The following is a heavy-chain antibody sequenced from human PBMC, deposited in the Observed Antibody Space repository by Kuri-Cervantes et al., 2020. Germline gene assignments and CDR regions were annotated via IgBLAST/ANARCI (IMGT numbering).Heavy chain of an antibody. V-gene: IGHV1-3*01. CDR3: ARGSTGWPYYFDY. Sequence: ASVKVSCKASGYTFTSYAMHWVRQAPGQRLEWMGWINAGNGNTKYSQKFQGRVTLTRDTSASTAYMELSSLRSEDTAVYYCARGSTGWPYYFDYWGQGTLVTVSS. D-gene: IGHD6-19*01. CDR2: INAGNGNT. J-gene: IGHJ4*02. CDR1: GYTFTSYA.